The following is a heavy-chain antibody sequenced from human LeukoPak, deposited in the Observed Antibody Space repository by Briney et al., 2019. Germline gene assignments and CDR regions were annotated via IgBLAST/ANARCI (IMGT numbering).Heavy chain of an antibody. Sequence: PSETLSLTCTVSGGSISSSSYYWGWIRQPPGKGLEWIGSIYYSGSTYYNPSLKSRVSISVDTSKNQFSLKLSSVTAADTAVYYCARHAYYDSSGYYTFDYWGQGTLVTVSS. CDR2: IYYSGST. J-gene: IGHJ4*02. D-gene: IGHD3-22*01. CDR1: GGSISSSSYY. CDR3: ARHAYYDSSGYYTFDY. V-gene: IGHV4-39*01.